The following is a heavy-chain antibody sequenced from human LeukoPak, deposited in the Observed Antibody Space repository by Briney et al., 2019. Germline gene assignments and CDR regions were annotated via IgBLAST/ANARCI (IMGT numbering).Heavy chain of an antibody. J-gene: IGHJ5*02. CDR3: ARDATVAGRLKPNWFDP. CDR2: ISSSSSRI. Sequence: PGGSLRLSCAASGFTFSSYSMNWVRQAPGKGLEWVSYISSSSSRIYYADSVKGRFTISRDNAKNSLYLQMNSLRDEDTAVYYCARDATVAGRLKPNWFDPWGQGALVTVSS. CDR1: GFTFSSYS. D-gene: IGHD1-14*01. V-gene: IGHV3-48*02.